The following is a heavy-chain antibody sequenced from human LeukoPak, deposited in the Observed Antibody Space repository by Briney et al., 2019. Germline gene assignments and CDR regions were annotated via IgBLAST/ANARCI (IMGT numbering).Heavy chain of an antibody. Sequence: GGSLRLSCAASGFSFSGCNMNWVRQAPGKGLEWVSSITASSIYIYYADSVRGRFIISRDNAENSLYLQMNSLRAEDTAVYYCARVLRDYYFDYWGQGALVTVSS. D-gene: IGHD3-9*01. CDR2: ITASSIYI. CDR1: GFSFSGCN. CDR3: ARVLRDYYFDY. J-gene: IGHJ4*02. V-gene: IGHV3-21*01.